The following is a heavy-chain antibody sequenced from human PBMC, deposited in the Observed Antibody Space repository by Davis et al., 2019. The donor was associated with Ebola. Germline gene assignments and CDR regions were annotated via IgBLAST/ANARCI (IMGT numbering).Heavy chain of an antibody. D-gene: IGHD1-1*01. J-gene: IGHJ4*02. CDR2: ISYDGSNK. CDR3: AKGTIGDY. Sequence: GESLKISCAASGFTFSSYGMHWVRQAPGKGLEWVAVISYDGSNKYYADSVKGRFTISRDNSKNTLYLQMNSLRAEDTAVYYCAKGTIGDYWGQGTLVTVSS. CDR1: GFTFSSYG. V-gene: IGHV3-30*18.